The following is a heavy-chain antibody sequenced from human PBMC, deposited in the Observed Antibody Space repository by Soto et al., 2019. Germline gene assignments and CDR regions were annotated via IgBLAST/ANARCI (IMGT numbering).Heavy chain of an antibody. CDR2: ISGSGGGT. V-gene: IGHV3-23*01. CDR1: GFTFSSYA. D-gene: IGHD6-13*01. Sequence: EVQVLESGGGLVQPGGSLRLSCAASGFTFSSYAMSWVRQAPGKGLEWVSSISGSGGGTYYADSVKGRFTFSRDNSKNTLYLQMNSLRAEDTAVYYCAKAAADPFDYWGQGTLVTVSS. CDR3: AKAAADPFDY. J-gene: IGHJ4*02.